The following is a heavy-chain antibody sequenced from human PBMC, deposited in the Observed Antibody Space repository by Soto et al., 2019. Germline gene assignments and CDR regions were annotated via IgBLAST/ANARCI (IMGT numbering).Heavy chain of an antibody. J-gene: IGHJ4*02. Sequence: EVQLVESGGGLVKPGGSLRLSCAASGFTFSSYSMNWVRQAPGKGLEWVSSISSSSSYIYYADSVKGRFTISRDNAKNSLYLQMHSLRAEDTAVYYCARDFNQFRTASCSNIWGQGTLVTVSS. CDR2: ISSSSSYI. D-gene: IGHD2-2*01. CDR3: ARDFNQFRTASCSNI. V-gene: IGHV3-21*01. CDR1: GFTFSSYS.